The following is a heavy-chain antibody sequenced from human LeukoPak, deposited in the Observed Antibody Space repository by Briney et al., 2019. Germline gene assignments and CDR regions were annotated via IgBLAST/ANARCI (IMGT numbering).Heavy chain of an antibody. CDR3: ARAIGSGWEGGYYFDY. D-gene: IGHD6-19*01. CDR1: GGSISSYY. Sequence: SETLSLTCTVSGGSISSYYWSWIRQPPGKGLEWIGYIYYSGSTNYNPSLKSRVTISVDTSKNQFSLKLSSVTAADTAVYYCARAIGSGWEGGYYFDYWGQGTLVTVSS. V-gene: IGHV4-59*08. CDR2: IYYSGST. J-gene: IGHJ4*02.